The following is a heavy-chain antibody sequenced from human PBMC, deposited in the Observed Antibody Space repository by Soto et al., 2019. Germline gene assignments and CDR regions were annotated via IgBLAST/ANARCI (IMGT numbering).Heavy chain of an antibody. CDR1: GGSISSSSYY. V-gene: IGHV4-39*01. CDR2: IYYSGST. J-gene: IGHJ5*02. Sequence: SETLSLTCTVSGGSISSSSYYWGWIRQPPGKGLGWIGSIYYSGSTYYNPSLKSRVTISVDTSKNQFSLKLSSVTAADTAVYYCATTIAAAGPRLSWFDPWGQGTLVTVSS. CDR3: ATTIAAAGPRLSWFDP. D-gene: IGHD6-13*01.